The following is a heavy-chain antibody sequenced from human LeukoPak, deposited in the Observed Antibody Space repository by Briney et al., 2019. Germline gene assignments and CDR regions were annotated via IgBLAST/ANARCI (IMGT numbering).Heavy chain of an antibody. J-gene: IGHJ4*02. V-gene: IGHV3-15*01. CDR3: TTAGPHESFDY. CDR1: VLTFSNAW. CDR2: VKSETDGGTT. Sequence: GVPLRLSCTPWVLTFSNAWMSCVPQAPGKGLEWFGRVKSETDGGTTDYAAPVKGILTISRDDSKNTLYLRMNSLKTEYTAVYYCTTAGPHESFDYWGQGTLVTVSS.